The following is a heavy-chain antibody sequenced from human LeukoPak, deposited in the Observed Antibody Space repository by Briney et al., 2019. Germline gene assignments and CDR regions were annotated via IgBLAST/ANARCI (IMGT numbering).Heavy chain of an antibody. V-gene: IGHV3-33*01. CDR3: ARESVKSAAEVYFDS. CDR2: IWYDGSNK. Sequence: PGRSLRLSCAASGFTFSSYGMHWVHQAPGKGLEWVAVIWYDGSNKYYADSVKGRFSISRDNSKNTLYLQMNSLRAEDTAVYYCARESVKSAAEVYFDSWGQGTLVTVSS. J-gene: IGHJ4*02. CDR1: GFTFSSYG. D-gene: IGHD6-13*01.